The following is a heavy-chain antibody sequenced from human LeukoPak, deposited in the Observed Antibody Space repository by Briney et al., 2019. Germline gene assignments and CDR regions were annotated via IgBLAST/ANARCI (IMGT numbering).Heavy chain of an antibody. J-gene: IGHJ5*02. CDR2: INHSRST. CDR3: ARRGSGSRFDP. Sequence: SETLSLTCAVYGGSFSGYYWSWIRQPPGKGLEWIGEINHSRSTNYNPSLKSRVTISVDTSKNQFSLKLSSVTAADTAVYYCARRGSGSRFDPWGQGTLVTVSS. V-gene: IGHV4-34*01. D-gene: IGHD6-19*01. CDR1: GGSFSGYY.